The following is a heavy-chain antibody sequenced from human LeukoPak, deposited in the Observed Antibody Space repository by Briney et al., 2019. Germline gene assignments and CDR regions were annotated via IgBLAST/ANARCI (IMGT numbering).Heavy chain of an antibody. CDR2: ICYSGST. J-gene: IGHJ3*02. V-gene: IGHV4-31*03. CDR3: ARAGSSGWYNAFDI. D-gene: IGHD6-19*01. CDR1: GGSISSGGYY. Sequence: SETLSLTCTVSGGSISSGGYYWRWIRQHPGRGLGRIGYICYSGSTYYNPSLKSRVTISVDTSKNQFSLKLSSVTAADTAVYYCARAGSSGWYNAFDIWGQGTMVTVSS.